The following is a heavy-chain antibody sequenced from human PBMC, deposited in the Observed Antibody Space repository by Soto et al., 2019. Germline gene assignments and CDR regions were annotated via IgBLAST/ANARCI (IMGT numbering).Heavy chain of an antibody. CDR1: GYTFTGYY. CDR3: ARGYCSGGSCYYSASGAFDI. D-gene: IGHD2-15*01. J-gene: IGHJ3*02. V-gene: IGHV1-2*04. Sequence: ASVKVSCKASGYTFTGYYMHWVRQAPGQGLEWMGWINPNSGGTNYAQKFQGWVTMTRDTSISTAYMELSRLRSDDTAVYYCARGYCSGGSCYYSASGAFDIWGQGTMVT. CDR2: INPNSGGT.